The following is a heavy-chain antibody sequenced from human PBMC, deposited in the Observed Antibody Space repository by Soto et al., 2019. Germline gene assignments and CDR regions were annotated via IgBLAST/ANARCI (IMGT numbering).Heavy chain of an antibody. Sequence: QVQLVQSGAEVKTPGASVKVSCKASGYTFATYDINWVRQAPGQGLEWMGWMNPNSGNTGYAQKFQGRLTMTRDTAFSVAHMELSSRRNEDTAVYYCARSDGYNFNWLDSWGQGTLVTVSA. CDR3: ARSDGYNFNWLDS. CDR2: MNPNSGNT. V-gene: IGHV1-8*01. J-gene: IGHJ5*01. D-gene: IGHD2-21*01. CDR1: GYTFATYD.